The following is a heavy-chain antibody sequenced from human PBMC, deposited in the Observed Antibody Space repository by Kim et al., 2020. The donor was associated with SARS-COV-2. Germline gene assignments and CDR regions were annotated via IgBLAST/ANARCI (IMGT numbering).Heavy chain of an antibody. V-gene: IGHV5-51*01. CDR3: AFVGVSSGSHWFDT. J-gene: IGHJ5*02. D-gene: IGHD6-19*01. Sequence: GESLKISCKGSGYSFTSYWIGWVLQMPGKGLEWMGIIYPGDSDTRYSPSFQGQVSISADKSISTAYLQWSSLKASDTAMYHCAFVGVSSGSHWFDTWGQGTLATVSS. CDR1: GYSFTSYW. CDR2: IYPGDSDT.